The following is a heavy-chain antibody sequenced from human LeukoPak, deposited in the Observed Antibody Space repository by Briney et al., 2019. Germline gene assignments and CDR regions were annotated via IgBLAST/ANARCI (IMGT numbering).Heavy chain of an antibody. V-gene: IGHV4-39*01. CDR1: GGSISSSSYY. Sequence: SETLSLTCTVSGGSISSSSYYWGGIRQPPGQGLEWIGSIYYSGSTYYNPSLKSRVTISVDTSKNQFSLKLSSVTAADTAVYYCARSTALGLWFGGQWFGEATRFDPWGQGTLVTVSS. CDR2: IYYSGST. CDR3: ARSTALGLWFGGQWFGEATRFDP. J-gene: IGHJ5*02. D-gene: IGHD3-10*01.